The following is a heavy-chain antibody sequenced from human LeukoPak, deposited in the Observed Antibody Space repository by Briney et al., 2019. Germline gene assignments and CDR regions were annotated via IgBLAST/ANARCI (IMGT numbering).Heavy chain of an antibody. J-gene: IGHJ4*02. CDR3: VRASLKGERTDY. V-gene: IGHV3-48*03. D-gene: IGHD1-26*01. CDR1: GFTFSSYE. CDR2: ISSSGSTI. Sequence: PGGSLRLSCAASGFTFSSYEMNWVRQAPGKGLEWVSYISSSGSTIYYADSVKGRFTISRDNAKNSLYLQMNSLRAEDTAVYYRVRASLKGERTDYWGRGTLVTVSS.